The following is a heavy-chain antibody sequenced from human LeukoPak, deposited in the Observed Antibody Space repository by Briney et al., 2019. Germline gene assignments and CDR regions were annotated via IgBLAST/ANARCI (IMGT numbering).Heavy chain of an antibody. Sequence: SETLSLTCAVSGGSISSGGYSWSWIRQPPGKGLEWIGYIYHSGSTYYNPSLKSRVTISVDRSKNQFSLKLSSVTAADTAVYYCARAHYYDNNWFDPWGQGTLVTVSS. J-gene: IGHJ5*02. V-gene: IGHV4-30-2*01. CDR3: ARAHYYDNNWFDP. CDR1: GGSISSGGYS. CDR2: IYHSGST. D-gene: IGHD3-22*01.